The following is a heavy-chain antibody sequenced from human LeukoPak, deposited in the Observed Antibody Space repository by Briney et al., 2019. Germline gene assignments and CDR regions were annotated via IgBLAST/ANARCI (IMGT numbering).Heavy chain of an antibody. CDR3: ARRGQADYYYYYYMDV. CDR2: IYPGGSDT. CDR1: GYSFTSYW. D-gene: IGHD6-25*01. J-gene: IGHJ6*03. Sequence: GESLKISCKGSGYSFTSYWIGWVRQMPGKGLEWMGIIYPGGSDTRYSPSFQGQVTISADKSISTAYLQWSSLKASDTAMYYCARRGQADYYYYYYMDVWGKGTTVTVSS. V-gene: IGHV5-51*01.